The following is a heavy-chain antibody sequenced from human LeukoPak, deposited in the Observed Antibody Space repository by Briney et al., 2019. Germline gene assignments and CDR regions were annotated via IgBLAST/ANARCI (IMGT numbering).Heavy chain of an antibody. J-gene: IGHJ4*02. D-gene: IGHD2-21*01. Sequence: SETLSLTCTVSGGSISSNSYYWGWVRQPPGKGLEWIANLYHSGSTYYNPSLKSRVTISVDTSKNQFSLKLSSVTAADTAVYYCARVTYSIFDYWGQGTLVTVSS. CDR2: LYHSGST. V-gene: IGHV4-39*07. CDR1: GGSISSNSYY. CDR3: ARVTYSIFDY.